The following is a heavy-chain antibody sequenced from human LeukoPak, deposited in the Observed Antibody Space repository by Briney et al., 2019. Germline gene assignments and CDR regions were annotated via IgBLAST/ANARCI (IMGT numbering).Heavy chain of an antibody. V-gene: IGHV5-51*01. CDR1: GYTFTSYW. Sequence: GESLQISCQGSGYTFTSYWIGWVRQMPGKGLEWMGIIFPGDSDTRYSPSFQGQVTIAADKSISTAYLQWSSLKASDTAIYYCARQRFGDFDFWGQGTLVTVSS. J-gene: IGHJ4*02. CDR3: ARQRFGDFDF. CDR2: IFPGDSDT. D-gene: IGHD3-10*01.